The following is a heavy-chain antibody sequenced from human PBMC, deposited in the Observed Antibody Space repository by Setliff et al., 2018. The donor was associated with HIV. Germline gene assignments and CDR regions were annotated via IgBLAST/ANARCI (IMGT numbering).Heavy chain of an antibody. J-gene: IGHJ4*02. CDR2: IAYSGTTMYF. Sequence: SSETLSLTCNVSGGSFIGSSFQSTWIRQAPGKGLEWIGDIAYSGTTMYFNYNPSLESRLSRSEDTSRHQFSLKLTSVTADDTGIYYCARGPPFAYWGQGLLVTVSS. CDR3: ARGPPFAY. V-gene: IGHV4-39*07. CDR1: GGSFIGSSFQ.